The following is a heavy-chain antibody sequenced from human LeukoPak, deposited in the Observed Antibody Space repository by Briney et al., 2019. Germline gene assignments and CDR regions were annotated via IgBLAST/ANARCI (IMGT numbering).Heavy chain of an antibody. CDR2: ISAYNGNT. Sequence: ASVKVSCTASGYTFTSYGISWVRQAPGQGLEWMGWISAYNGNTNYAQKLQGRVTMTTDTSTSTVYMELRSLRSDDTAVYYCARVSITMVRGVITPTYGMDVWGQGTTVTVSS. CDR3: ARVSITMVRGVITPTYGMDV. V-gene: IGHV1-18*01. CDR1: GYTFTSYG. J-gene: IGHJ6*02. D-gene: IGHD3-10*01.